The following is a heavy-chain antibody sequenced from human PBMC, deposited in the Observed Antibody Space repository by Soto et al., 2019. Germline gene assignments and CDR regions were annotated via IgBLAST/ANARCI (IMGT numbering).Heavy chain of an antibody. CDR2: INPNGDST. CDR1: GYTFSNYY. Sequence: QVHLVQSGGEVKKPGASVKVSCKASGYTFSNYYMHWVRQAPGQGLEWMGIINPNGDSTSYAERFQGRVTMTRATPTTTVYMELSSLRSEDTALYYCARGGHYSDRYGYYIFDYWGQGSLVTVSS. V-gene: IGHV1-46*01. J-gene: IGHJ4*02. D-gene: IGHD3-3*01. CDR3: ARGGHYSDRYGYYIFDY.